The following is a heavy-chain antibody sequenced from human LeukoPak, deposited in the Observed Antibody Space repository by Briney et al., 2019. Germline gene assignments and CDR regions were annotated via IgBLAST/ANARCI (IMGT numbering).Heavy chain of an antibody. Sequence: PGGSLRLSCAASGFTFSDYYMSWIRQAPGKGLEWVSYISSSGSTIYYADSVKGRFTISRDNAKNSLYLQMNSLRAEDTAVYYCASQYCGGDCYPYYYYYYMDVWGKGTTVTVS. CDR3: ASQYCGGDCYPYYYYYYMDV. CDR1: GFTFSDYY. CDR2: ISSSGSTI. V-gene: IGHV3-11*04. D-gene: IGHD2-21*02. J-gene: IGHJ6*03.